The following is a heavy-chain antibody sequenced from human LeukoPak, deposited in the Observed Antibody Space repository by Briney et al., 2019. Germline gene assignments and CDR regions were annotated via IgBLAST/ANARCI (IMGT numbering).Heavy chain of an antibody. V-gene: IGHV4-31*03. J-gene: IGHJ4*02. CDR3: AREESRGLLDY. Sequence: SETLSLTCTVSGGSISCGGYYWRWIRQHPGKGLEWIGYIYYSGSTYYNPSLKSRVTISVDTSKNQFSLKLSSVTAADTAVYYCAREESRGLLDYWGQGTLVTVSS. CDR2: IYYSGST. D-gene: IGHD3-10*01. CDR1: GGSISCGGYY.